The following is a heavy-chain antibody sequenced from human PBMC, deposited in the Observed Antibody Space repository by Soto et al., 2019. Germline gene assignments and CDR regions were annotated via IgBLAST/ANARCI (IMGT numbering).Heavy chain of an antibody. CDR3: ARPDYNQDVWSHTYDL. CDR1: GYSFTSYW. V-gene: IGHV5-51*01. Sequence: GASLKLSCKGSGYSFTSYWIGWVRQMPGKGLEWMGIIYPGDSDVKYSPPFEGQVTISADKSINTAFLQWSSLKASDSAMYYCARPDYNQDVWSHTYDLWGQGTMVTVS. J-gene: IGHJ3*01. D-gene: IGHD3-10*01. CDR2: IYPGDSDV.